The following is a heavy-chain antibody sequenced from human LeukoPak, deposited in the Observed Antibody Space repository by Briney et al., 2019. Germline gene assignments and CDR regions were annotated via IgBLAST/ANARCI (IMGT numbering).Heavy chain of an antibody. V-gene: IGHV4-59*01. CDR1: GGSSSSYY. CDR2: RYYSGST. CDR3: ARVRGDFETD. Sequence: SETLSLTCSVSGGSSSSYYWTWIRQPPGKGLEWIGYRYYSGSTTYNPSLKSRVTISVDTSKSQFSLKLISVTAADTAIYYCARVRGDFETDWGQGTLVTVSS. D-gene: IGHD3-16*01. J-gene: IGHJ1*01.